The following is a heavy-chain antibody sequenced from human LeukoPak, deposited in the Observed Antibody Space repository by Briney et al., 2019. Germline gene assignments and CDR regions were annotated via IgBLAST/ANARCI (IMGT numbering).Heavy chain of an antibody. Sequence: SETLSLTCTVSGSSISSYYWSWIRQPPGKGLEWIGYIYYSGSTNYNPSLKSRVTISVDTSKNQFSLKLSSVTAADTAVYYCARGGYFYSGTPSIFDYWGQGTLVTVSS. V-gene: IGHV4-59*01. CDR2: IYYSGST. D-gene: IGHD1-26*01. CDR3: ARGGYFYSGTPSIFDY. J-gene: IGHJ4*02. CDR1: GSSISSYY.